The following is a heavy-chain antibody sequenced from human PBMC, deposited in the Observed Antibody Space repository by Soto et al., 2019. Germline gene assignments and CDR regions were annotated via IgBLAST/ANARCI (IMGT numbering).Heavy chain of an antibody. D-gene: IGHD2-21*02. CDR3: ARHALEYCGGDCYLLPHFYL. CDR2: IRSKANNYAT. CDR1: GFTFSGSA. Sequence: EVQLVESGGGLVQPGGSLKLSCAASGFTFSGSAMHWVRKAAGKGLEWVGRIRSKANNYATVYAASLKGRFTISRDDSKNTAHLQMNGLKTEDTAVNYCARHALEYCGGDCYLLPHFYLWGRGSLVTVS. V-gene: IGHV3-73*02. J-gene: IGHJ2*01.